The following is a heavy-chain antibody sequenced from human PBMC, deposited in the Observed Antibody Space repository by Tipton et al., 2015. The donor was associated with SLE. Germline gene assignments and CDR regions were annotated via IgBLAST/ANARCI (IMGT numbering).Heavy chain of an antibody. CDR2: SYYGRTT. D-gene: IGHD1-7*01. Sequence: TLSLTCTVSGGSISNFYYSWIRQPPGKGLEWIGYSYYGRTTNYNPSLKSRVTISIDTSRNQLSLKVTSVTAADAAVYYCARETGGNYGGNWFDPWGQGTLVTVSS. V-gene: IGHV4-59*12. J-gene: IGHJ5*02. CDR1: GGSISNFY. CDR3: ARETGGNYGGNWFDP.